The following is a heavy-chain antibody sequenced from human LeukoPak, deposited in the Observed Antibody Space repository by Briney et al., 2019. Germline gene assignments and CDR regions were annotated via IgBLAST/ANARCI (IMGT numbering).Heavy chain of an antibody. CDR1: GFTFTSSV. D-gene: IGHD6-13*01. V-gene: IGHV1-58*02. CDR3: AAGAHYSSSFY. CDR2: IVVGSGNT. J-gene: IGHJ4*02. Sequence: AVKVSCKASGFTFTSSVMQWVRQARGQRLEWIGWIVVGSGNTNYAQKFRERVSITRDMSTSTAYMELSSLRSEDTAVYYCAAGAHYSSSFYWGQGTLVTVFS.